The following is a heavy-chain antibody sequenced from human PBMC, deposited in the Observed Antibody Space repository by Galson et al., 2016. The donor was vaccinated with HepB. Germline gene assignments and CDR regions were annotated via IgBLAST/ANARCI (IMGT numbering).Heavy chain of an antibody. D-gene: IGHD4-23*01. CDR2: IYSGGST. V-gene: IGHV3-53*01. J-gene: IGHJ2*01. CDR1: GFTVSSNY. CDR3: AREHGGKRHVSWFFGL. Sequence: SLRLSCAASGFTVSSNYMSWVRQAPGKGLEWVSVIYSGGSTYYADSVKGRFTISRDTSKNTLYLQMNSLRAEDTAVYYCAREHGGKRHVSWFFGLWGRGAMVTVSS.